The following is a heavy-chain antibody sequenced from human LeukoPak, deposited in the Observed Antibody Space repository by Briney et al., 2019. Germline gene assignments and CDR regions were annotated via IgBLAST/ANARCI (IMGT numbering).Heavy chain of an antibody. CDR3: ATQVGLLGLGNDAFDI. V-gene: IGHV1-18*01. J-gene: IGHJ3*02. Sequence: PEASVKVSCKTSGYTFTSYGISWVRQAPGQGLEWMGWISAYNGNTNYAQKIQGRVTMTTDTSTSTAYMELRSLRSGDTAVYYCATQVGLLGLGNDAFDIWGQGTMVTVSS. CDR2: ISAYNGNT. D-gene: IGHD2-21*02. CDR1: GYTFTSYG.